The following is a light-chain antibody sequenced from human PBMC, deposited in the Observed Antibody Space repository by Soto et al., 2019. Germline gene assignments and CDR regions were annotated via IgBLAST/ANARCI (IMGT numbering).Light chain of an antibody. CDR3: QQRSNWLIT. J-gene: IGKJ5*01. CDR2: GAS. CDR1: QSVSSSF. Sequence: EIVLTQSPGTLSLSPWERATLSCRASQSVSSSFLAWYQQRPGQAPRLLIYGASSRATGIPDRFSGSGSGTDFTLTISSLEPEDFAAYYCQQRSNWLITFGQGTLLEI. V-gene: IGKV3D-20*02.